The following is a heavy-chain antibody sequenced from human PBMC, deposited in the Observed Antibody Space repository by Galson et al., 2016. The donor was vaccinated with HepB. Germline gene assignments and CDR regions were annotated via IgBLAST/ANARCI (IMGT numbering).Heavy chain of an antibody. CDR1: GYTFTSYG. D-gene: IGHD3-10*01. CDR3: AGGSMGYYDSGSYFDY. Sequence: QSGAEVKKPGASVPVSCKASGYTFTSYGISWVRQAPGQGLEWMGWISAYNGNTNYAQNLQGRVTMTTDTSTSTAYMELRSLRSDDTAVYYCAGGSMGYYDSGSYFDYWGQGTLVTVSS. J-gene: IGHJ4*02. CDR2: ISAYNGNT. V-gene: IGHV1-18*04.